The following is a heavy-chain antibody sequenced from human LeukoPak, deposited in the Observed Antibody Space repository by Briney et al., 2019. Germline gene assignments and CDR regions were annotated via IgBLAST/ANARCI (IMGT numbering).Heavy chain of an antibody. J-gene: IGHJ3*02. Sequence: GRSLRLSCAASGFTFSNYAMYWVRQAPGKGLEWVAVISYDGSNKYYADSVKGRFTISRDNSKNTLYLQMNSLRAEDTAVYYCARDYYDSSGYYRMDAFDIWGQGTMVTVSS. V-gene: IGHV3-30*04. CDR2: ISYDGSNK. CDR1: GFTFSNYA. CDR3: ARDYYDSSGYYRMDAFDI. D-gene: IGHD3-22*01.